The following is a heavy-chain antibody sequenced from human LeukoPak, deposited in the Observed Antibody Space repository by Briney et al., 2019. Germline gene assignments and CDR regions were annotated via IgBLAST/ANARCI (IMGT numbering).Heavy chain of an antibody. Sequence: GGSLRLSCATSGITFSNAWMNWVRQAPGKGLEWVGRIRSNSDGGTIDYAAPVKGRFTLSRDDSKTTLYLQMNSLQTEDTAVYYCATDFYDSTWGQGTLVTVSS. J-gene: IGHJ5*02. V-gene: IGHV3-15*07. CDR3: ATDFYDST. D-gene: IGHD3-22*01. CDR1: GITFSNAW. CDR2: IRSNSDGGTI.